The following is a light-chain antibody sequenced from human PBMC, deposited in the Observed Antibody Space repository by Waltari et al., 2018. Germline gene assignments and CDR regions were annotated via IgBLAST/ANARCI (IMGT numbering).Light chain of an antibody. V-gene: IGLV1-40*01. CDR2: GNN. CDR3: QSYDRSHVV. CDR1: SSNIGAGYD. Sequence: QAVLTPPPSVSGAPGQRVTISCTGSSSNIGAGYDVHWYQQFSGTAPKLLIYGNNNRPSGVPDRFSGSKSGTSASLAITGLQAEDEADYYCQSYDRSHVVFGGGTKLTVL. J-gene: IGLJ2*01.